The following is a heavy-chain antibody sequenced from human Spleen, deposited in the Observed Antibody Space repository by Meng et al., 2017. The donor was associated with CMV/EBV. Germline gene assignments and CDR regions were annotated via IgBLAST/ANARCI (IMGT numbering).Heavy chain of an antibody. D-gene: IGHD3-3*01. CDR2: TYYRSKWYN. V-gene: IGHV6-1*01. CDR1: GDSVSSNSAA. J-gene: IGHJ4*02. CDR3: ARSSITIFGVVITSMGEFDY. Sequence: SQTLSLTCAISGDSVSSNSAAWNWIRQSPSRGLEWLGRTYYRSKWYNDYAVSVKSRITINPDTSKNQFSLKLSSVTAADTAVYYCARSSITIFGVVITSMGEFDYWGQGTLVTVSS.